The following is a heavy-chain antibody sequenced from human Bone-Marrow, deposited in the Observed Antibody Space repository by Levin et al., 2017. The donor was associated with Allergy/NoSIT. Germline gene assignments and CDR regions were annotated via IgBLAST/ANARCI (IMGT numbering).Heavy chain of an antibody. CDR2: ISAYNGNT. D-gene: IGHD2-2*01. V-gene: IGHV1-18*01. CDR3: ARVVVVPAAMPPIHYYYDGMDV. CDR1: GYTFTSYG. J-gene: IGHJ6*02. Sequence: GESLKISCQASGYTFTSYGISWVRQAPGQGLEWMGWISAYNGNTNYAQKLQGRVTMTTDTSTSTAYMELRSLRSDDTAVYYCARVVVVPAAMPPIHYYYDGMDVWGQGTTVTVSS.